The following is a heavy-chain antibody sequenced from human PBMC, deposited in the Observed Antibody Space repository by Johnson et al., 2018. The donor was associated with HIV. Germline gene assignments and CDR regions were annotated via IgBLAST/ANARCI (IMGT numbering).Heavy chain of an antibody. Sequence: VQLVESGGGVVQPGGSLRLSCAASGFTFSSYWMSWVRQAPGKGVEWVSGINWNGGSRGYADSVKGRFTISRDNAKNSLYLQMNSLRAEDTALYYCAKDLRAVGATDAFDIGGQGTMVTVSS. CDR3: AKDLRAVGATDAFDI. D-gene: IGHD1-26*01. CDR1: GFTFSSYW. J-gene: IGHJ3*02. V-gene: IGHV3-20*04. CDR2: INWNGGSR.